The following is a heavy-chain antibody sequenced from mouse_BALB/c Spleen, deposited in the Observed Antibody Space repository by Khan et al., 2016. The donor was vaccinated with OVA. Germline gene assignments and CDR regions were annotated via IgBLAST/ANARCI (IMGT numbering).Heavy chain of an antibody. CDR2: VNPYNGGT. Sequence: MQLEESGPELVKPGASVKMSCKASGYTFTDYYMDWVKQSHGESFEWIGRVNPYNGGTSYNQKFKGKATLTVDKSSSTAYMELNSLTSEDSAVYYCARGPYGDWYFDVWGAGTTVTVSS. V-gene: IGHV1-19*01. J-gene: IGHJ1*01. CDR3: ARGPYGDWYFDV. CDR1: GYTFTDYY. D-gene: IGHD1-1*01.